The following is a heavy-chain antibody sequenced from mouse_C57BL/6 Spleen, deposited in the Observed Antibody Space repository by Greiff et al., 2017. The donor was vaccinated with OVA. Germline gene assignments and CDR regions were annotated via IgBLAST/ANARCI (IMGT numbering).Heavy chain of an antibody. CDR2: IDPSDSET. V-gene: IGHV1-52*01. J-gene: IGHJ4*01. Sequence: QVQLQQPGAELVRPGSSVKLSCKASGYTFTSYWMHWVKQRPIQGLEWIGNIDPSDSETHYNQKFKDKATLTVDKSSSTAYMQLSSLTSEDSAVYYGARVPLTGTGGYYAMDYWGQGTSVTVSS. D-gene: IGHD4-1*01. CDR1: GYTFTSYW. CDR3: ARVPLTGTGGYYAMDY.